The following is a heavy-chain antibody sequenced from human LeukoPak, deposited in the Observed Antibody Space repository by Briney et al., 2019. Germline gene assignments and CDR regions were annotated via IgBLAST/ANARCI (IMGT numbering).Heavy chain of an antibody. CDR3: ATYRLRYNWNDGVDY. D-gene: IGHD1-1*01. CDR1: GYTFTSYG. CDR2: ISAYNGNT. Sequence: GASVKVSCKASGYTFTSYGISWVRQAPGQGLEWMGWISAYNGNTNYAQKLQGRVTMTTDTSTSTAYMELRSLRSEDTAVYYCATYRLRYNWNDGVDYWGQGTLVTVSS. J-gene: IGHJ4*02. V-gene: IGHV1-18*01.